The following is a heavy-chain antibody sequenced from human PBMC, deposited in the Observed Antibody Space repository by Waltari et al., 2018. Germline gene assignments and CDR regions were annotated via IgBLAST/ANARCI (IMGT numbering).Heavy chain of an antibody. D-gene: IGHD6-6*01. V-gene: IGHV4-34*01. Sequence: QVHLQQWGAGLLKPSETLSLTCAVYGGSFSGYYWSWIRQPPGKGLEWIGEINHGGSTNYNPSLKSRITISVDTSKNQFSLNLSSLTAADTAVYYCARENIAARAIDYWGQGTLVTVSS. CDR3: ARENIAARAIDY. CDR2: INHGGST. CDR1: GGSFSGYY. J-gene: IGHJ4*02.